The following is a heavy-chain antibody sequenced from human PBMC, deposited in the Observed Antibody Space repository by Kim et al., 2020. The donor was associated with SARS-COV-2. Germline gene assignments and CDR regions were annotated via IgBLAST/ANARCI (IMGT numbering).Heavy chain of an antibody. V-gene: IGHV7-4-1*02. CDR1: GYTFTSYA. J-gene: IGHJ4*02. D-gene: IGHD6-6*01. CDR3: ARDGGIAARVLGTIDY. CDR2: INTNTGNP. Sequence: ASVKVSCKASGYTFTSYAMNWVRQAPGQGLEWMGWINTNTGNPTYAQGFTGRFVFSLDTSVSTAYLQISSLKAEDTAVYYCARDGGIAARVLGTIDYWGQGTLVTVSS.